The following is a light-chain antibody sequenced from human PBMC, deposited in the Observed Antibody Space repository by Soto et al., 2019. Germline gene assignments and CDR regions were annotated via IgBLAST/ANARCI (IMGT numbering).Light chain of an antibody. CDR3: SSYAGSNNV. V-gene: IGLV2-8*01. J-gene: IGLJ1*01. CDR2: EVS. CDR1: SSDVGGYNY. Sequence: QSALTQPPSASGSPGQSVTISCTGTSSDVGGYNYVSWYQQHPGEAPKLMIYEVSKRPSGVPDRFSGSKSGNTASLTVSGLQAGDEADYYCSSYAGSNNVFGTGTKLTVL.